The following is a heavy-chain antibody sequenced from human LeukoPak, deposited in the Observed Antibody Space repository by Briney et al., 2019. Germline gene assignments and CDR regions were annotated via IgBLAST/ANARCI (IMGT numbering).Heavy chain of an antibody. CDR1: GYTLTELS. V-gene: IGHV1-24*01. J-gene: IGHJ5*02. Sequence: ASVKVSCKVSGYTLTELSMHWVRQAPGKGFEWMGGFDPEDGETIYAQKFQGRVTMTEDTSTDTAYMELSSLRSEDTAVYYCATAPYDFWSGHFNWFDPWGQGTLVTVSS. D-gene: IGHD3-3*01. CDR3: ATAPYDFWSGHFNWFDP. CDR2: FDPEDGET.